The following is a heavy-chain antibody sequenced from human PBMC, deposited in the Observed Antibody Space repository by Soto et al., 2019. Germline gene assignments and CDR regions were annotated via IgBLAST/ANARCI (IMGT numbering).Heavy chain of an antibody. J-gene: IGHJ4*02. V-gene: IGHV1-18*01. D-gene: IGHD6-19*01. CDR3: ARTIAVAGIGYYFDY. Sequence: ASVKVSCKASGYSFSAYAISWVRQAPGQGLEWLGRISIYNGNTNYGHMLQGRVTLTTDASTSTAFMELRNLRSDDTAVYYCARTIAVAGIGYYFDYWGQGALVTVSS. CDR2: ISIYNGNT. CDR1: GYSFSAYA.